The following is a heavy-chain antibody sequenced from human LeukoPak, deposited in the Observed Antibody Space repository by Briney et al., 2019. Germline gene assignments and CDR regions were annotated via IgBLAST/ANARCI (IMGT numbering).Heavy chain of an antibody. CDR1: GGSISSGGYS. D-gene: IGHD2-2*01. V-gene: IGHV4-30-2*01. Sequence: SQTLSLTCAVSGGSISSGGYSWSWIRHPPGKGLEWIGYIYHSGSTYYNPSLKSRVTISVDTSKNQFSLKLSSVTAADTAVYYCARRGIVVVPAAMESRNNWFDPWGQGTLVTVSS. CDR3: ARRGIVVVPAAMESRNNWFDP. J-gene: IGHJ5*02. CDR2: IYHSGST.